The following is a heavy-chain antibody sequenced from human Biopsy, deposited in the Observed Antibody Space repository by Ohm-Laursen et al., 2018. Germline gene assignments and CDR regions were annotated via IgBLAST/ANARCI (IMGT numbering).Heavy chain of an antibody. V-gene: IGHV4-59*08. CDR1: GGSISGSS. CDR2: ISYSRDT. D-gene: IGHD6-19*01. CDR3: AKHGSGWTGDDAFHI. Sequence: GTLSLTCTVSGGSISGSSWSWIRQAPGKGLEWIGYISYSRDTNYNPSLKSRITISVDTSKNQFSLKLTSVTAADTAVYYCAKHGSGWTGDDAFHIWGQGTVVTVPS. J-gene: IGHJ3*02.